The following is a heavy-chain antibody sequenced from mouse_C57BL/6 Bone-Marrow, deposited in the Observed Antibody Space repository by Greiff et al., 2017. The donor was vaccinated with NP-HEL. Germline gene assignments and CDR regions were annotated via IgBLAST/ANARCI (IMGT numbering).Heavy chain of an antibody. Sequence: VKLQQPGAELVKPGASVKLSCKASGYTFTSYWMHWVKQRPGQGLEWIGMIHPNSGSTNYNEKFKSKATLTVDKSSSTAYMQLSSLTSEDSAVYYCARWGYYYGTYFDYWGQGTTLTVSS. V-gene: IGHV1-64*01. CDR3: ARWGYYYGTYFDY. CDR2: IHPNSGST. CDR1: GYTFTSYW. J-gene: IGHJ2*01. D-gene: IGHD1-1*01.